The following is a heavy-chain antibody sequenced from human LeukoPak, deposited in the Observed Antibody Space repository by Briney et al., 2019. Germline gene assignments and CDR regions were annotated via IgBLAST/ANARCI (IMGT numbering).Heavy chain of an antibody. D-gene: IGHD1-1*01. CDR2: ISGSGDRT. V-gene: IGHV3-23*01. Sequence: GGSLRLSCAASGFTFSTYAMHWVRQAPGKGLEWVSVISGSGDRTYYADSVKGRFTISRDNSKNTLYLQMNSLRAEDTAVYYCAKKVAATTGAQPIDQWGQGTLVTVSS. CDR1: GFTFSTYA. J-gene: IGHJ4*02. CDR3: AKKVAATTGAQPIDQ.